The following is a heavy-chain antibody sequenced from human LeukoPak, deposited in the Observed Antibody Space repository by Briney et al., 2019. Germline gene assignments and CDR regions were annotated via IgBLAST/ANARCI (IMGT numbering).Heavy chain of an antibody. CDR2: INPRGGST. J-gene: IGHJ5*02. CDR1: GYTFTNHF. CDR3: ARRDCVGDCYSNWFDP. D-gene: IGHD2-21*02. Sequence: GASVKVSCKASGYTFTNHFMHWVRQAPGQGLEWMGIINPRGGSTGYAQKFQGRITMTTDMSTRTVYMELSSPESEDTAVYYCARRDCVGDCYSNWFDPWGQGTLVTVSS. V-gene: IGHV1-46*01.